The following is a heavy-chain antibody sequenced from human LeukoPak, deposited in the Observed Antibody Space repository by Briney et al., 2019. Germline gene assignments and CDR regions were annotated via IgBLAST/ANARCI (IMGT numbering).Heavy chain of an antibody. CDR2: INPNSGGT. J-gene: IGHJ4*02. Sequence: GASVKVSCKASGYTFTGYYMHWVRQAPGQGLEWMGWINPNSGGTNYAQKFQGRVTMTRDTSISTAYMELSRLRSDDTAVYYCAKAGLRDGSGSYSNFDYWGQGTLVTVSS. CDR3: AKAGLRDGSGSYSNFDY. CDR1: GYTFTGYY. V-gene: IGHV1-2*02. D-gene: IGHD3-10*01.